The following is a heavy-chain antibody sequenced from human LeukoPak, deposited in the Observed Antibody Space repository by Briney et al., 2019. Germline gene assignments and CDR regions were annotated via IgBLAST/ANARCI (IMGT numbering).Heavy chain of an antibody. CDR2: IRSKAYGGTT. V-gene: IGHV3-49*04. CDR3: TRDRGGKYYDFWSGYYYFDY. D-gene: IGHD3-3*01. CDR1: GFTFGDYA. Sequence: GGSLRLSCTASGFTFGDYAMSWVRQAPGKGLEWVGFIRSKAYGGTTEYAASVKGRFTISRDDSKSIAYLQMNSLKTEDTAVYYCTRDRGGKYYDFWSGYYYFDYWGQGTLVTVSS. J-gene: IGHJ4*02.